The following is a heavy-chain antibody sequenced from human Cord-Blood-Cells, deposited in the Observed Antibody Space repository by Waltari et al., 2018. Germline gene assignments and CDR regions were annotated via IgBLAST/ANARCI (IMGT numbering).Heavy chain of an antibody. Sequence: QVTLRESGPALVTPPQPLTLTCTLSGFSPRTSGIYVSLIRQPPGKALELLALIDWDDDKYYSTSLKTRLTISKDTSKNQVVLTMTNMDPVDTATYYCARTGSNSSWYNNWFDPWGQGTLVTVSS. CDR2: IDWDDDK. V-gene: IGHV2-70*01. CDR1: GFSPRTSGIY. D-gene: IGHD6-13*01. CDR3: ARTGSNSSWYNNWFDP. J-gene: IGHJ5*02.